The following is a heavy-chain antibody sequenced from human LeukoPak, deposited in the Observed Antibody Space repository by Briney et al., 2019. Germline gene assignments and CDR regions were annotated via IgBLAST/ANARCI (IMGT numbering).Heavy chain of an antibody. D-gene: IGHD6-13*01. Sequence: GGSLRLSCAASAFTFSDYQMSWIRQAPGKGLEWVSYISSSSSYTNCADSVKGRFTISRDNAKNSLYLQINSLRAEDTAVYYCARGIYYFDYWGQGTLVTVSS. V-gene: IGHV3-11*03. CDR3: ARGIYYFDY. CDR1: AFTFSDYQ. J-gene: IGHJ4*02. CDR2: ISSSSSYT.